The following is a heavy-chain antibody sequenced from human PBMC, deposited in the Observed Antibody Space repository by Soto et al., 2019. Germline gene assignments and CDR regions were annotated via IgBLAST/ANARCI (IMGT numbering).Heavy chain of an antibody. D-gene: IGHD3-9*01. J-gene: IGHJ4*02. CDR2: ISTSGINT. CDR1: GLSFNSYT. CDR3: AKDRHPDGIWTFDY. V-gene: IGHV3-23*01. Sequence: GGSLRLSCAASGLSFNSYTMNWVRQATGKGLEWVSGISTSGINTYYADCVKGRFTIFRDNSQNILFLQMNSLRVEDTAIYYCAKDRHPDGIWTFDYWGQGTLVTVSS.